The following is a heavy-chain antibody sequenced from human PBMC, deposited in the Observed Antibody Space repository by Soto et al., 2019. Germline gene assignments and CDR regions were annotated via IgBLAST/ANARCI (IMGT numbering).Heavy chain of an antibody. V-gene: IGHV3-23*01. Sequence: GGSLRLSCAASGFTFSSYALSLVRQAPGKGLEWVSSISGSGGSTYYADSVKGRFTISRDNSKNTLYLQMNSLRAEDTAVYYCAKTPYNWNHNWLDTWGEGTRVTVSS. CDR3: AKTPYNWNHNWLDT. CDR2: ISGSGGST. J-gene: IGHJ5*02. D-gene: IGHD1-20*01. CDR1: GFTFSSYA.